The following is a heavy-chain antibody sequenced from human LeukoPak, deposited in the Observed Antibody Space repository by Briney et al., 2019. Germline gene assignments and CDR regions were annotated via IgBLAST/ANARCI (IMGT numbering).Heavy chain of an antibody. Sequence: GASVNVSCKASGGTFSRYAISRVRQAPGQGLKWMGGIIPIVGTATYAQKFQGRVTITPDESTSTAYMELSRLRSEDTAFYYCARDHEVATIRYFDYWGQGTLVTVSS. CDR1: GGTFSRYA. CDR2: IIPIVGTA. CDR3: ARDHEVATIRYFDY. V-gene: IGHV1-69*01. D-gene: IGHD5-24*01. J-gene: IGHJ4*02.